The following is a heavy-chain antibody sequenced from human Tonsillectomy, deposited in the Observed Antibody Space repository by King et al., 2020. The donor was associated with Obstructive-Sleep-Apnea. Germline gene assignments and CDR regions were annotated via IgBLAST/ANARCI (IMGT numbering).Heavy chain of an antibody. Sequence: VQLVESGGRLVQTGGFLRLSCVASGFTFRRYSMNWFRQAPGKGLEWISYISSSCSDIYSADSVEGRFAIARDNAENSVFLQMNSLRDEDTAVYYCARDLNWAFDYWGQGTLVTVSS. V-gene: IGHV3-48*02. CDR3: ARDLNWAFDY. CDR1: GFTFRRYS. D-gene: IGHD3-16*01. CDR2: ISSSCSDI. J-gene: IGHJ4*02.